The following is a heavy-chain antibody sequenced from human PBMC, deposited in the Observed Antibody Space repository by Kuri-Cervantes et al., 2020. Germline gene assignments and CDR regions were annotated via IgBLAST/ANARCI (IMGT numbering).Heavy chain of an antibody. V-gene: IGHV4-61*01. Sequence: SETLSLTCTVSGGSVSSGSYYWSWIRQPPGKGLEWIGYIYYSGSTNYNPSLKSRVTISVDTSKNQFSLKLSSVTAADTAVYYCARGGYSSSRARWYFDLWGRGTLVTVSS. CDR2: IYYSGST. CDR1: GGSVSSGSYY. CDR3: ARGGYSSSRARWYFDL. D-gene: IGHD6-13*01. J-gene: IGHJ2*01.